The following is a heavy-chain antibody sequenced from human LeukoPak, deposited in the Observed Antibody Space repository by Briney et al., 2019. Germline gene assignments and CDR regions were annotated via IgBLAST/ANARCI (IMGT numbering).Heavy chain of an antibody. CDR3: AKRSVPGRPGY. Sequence: GGSLRLSCAASGFTFSSYWMHWVCQAPQKGLVWVSRINSDGSSTSYADSVKGRFSISRDNSQNTVYLQMNSLRGEDTAVYFWAKRSVPGRPGYWGQGTLVTVSA. D-gene: IGHD3-3*01. V-gene: IGHV3-74*01. CDR1: GFTFSSYW. CDR2: INSDGSST. J-gene: IGHJ4*02.